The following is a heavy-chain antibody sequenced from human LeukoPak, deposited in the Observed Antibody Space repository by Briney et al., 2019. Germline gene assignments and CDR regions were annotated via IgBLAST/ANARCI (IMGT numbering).Heavy chain of an antibody. CDR1: GFTFSSYA. Sequence: GGSVRLSCAASGFTFSSYAMSWVRQAPGKGLEWVSAISGSGGSTYYADSVKGRFTISRDNSKNTLYLQMNSLRAEDTDVYYCAKSRGGYYDSSGSPYWGQGTLVTVSS. J-gene: IGHJ4*02. CDR2: ISGSGGST. V-gene: IGHV3-23*01. CDR3: AKSRGGYYDSSGSPY. D-gene: IGHD3-22*01.